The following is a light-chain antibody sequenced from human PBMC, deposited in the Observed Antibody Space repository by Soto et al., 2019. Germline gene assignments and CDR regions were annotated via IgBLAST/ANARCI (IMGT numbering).Light chain of an antibody. V-gene: IGLV1-44*01. Sequence: QSVLTQPPSASGTPGQRLTISCSGSSSNIGSNSVTWDQQLPGTAHKVLIHSNDRRPSGLPDRCSGSKSGTSASLAISGLLSDDEDDYYCAAWADSLNGMVFGAGTKLTVL. CDR2: SND. CDR1: SSNIGSNS. J-gene: IGLJ2*01. CDR3: AAWADSLNGMV.